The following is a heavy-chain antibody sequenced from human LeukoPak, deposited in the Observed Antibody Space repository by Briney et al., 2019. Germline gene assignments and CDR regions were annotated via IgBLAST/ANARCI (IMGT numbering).Heavy chain of an antibody. V-gene: IGHV3-48*03. D-gene: IGHD1-26*01. CDR3: ARGSELVGPTAGFDY. J-gene: IGHJ4*02. CDR2: ISNSGSTI. Sequence: GGSLRLSCAAPGFTFGSYEMIWVRQAPGKGPEWISYISNSGSTINYADSVRGRFTVSRDNAKNLLYLQMDRLRAEDTAIYFCARGSELVGPTAGFDYWGQGTLVTVSS. CDR1: GFTFGSYE.